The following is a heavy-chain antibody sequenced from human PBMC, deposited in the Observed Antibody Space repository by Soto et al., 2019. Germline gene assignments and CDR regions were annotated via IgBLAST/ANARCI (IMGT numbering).Heavy chain of an antibody. V-gene: IGHV1-18*01. CDR3: AGAGGSGSYADFDY. D-gene: IGHD3-10*01. CDR1: GYIFTNYG. J-gene: IGHJ4*02. CDR2: ISAYNGNI. Sequence: QVQLVQSGPEVKKPGASVKVSCKASGYIFTNYGVSWVRQAPGQGLEWMGWISAYNGNINYAQKFQGRVTMTTDTSTGPAYLELRGLSSDDTAVYYCAGAGGSGSYADFDYWGLGTLVTVSS.